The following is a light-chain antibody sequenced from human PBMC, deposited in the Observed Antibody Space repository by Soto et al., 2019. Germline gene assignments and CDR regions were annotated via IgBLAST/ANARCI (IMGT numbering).Light chain of an antibody. V-gene: IGLV2-14*01. CDR2: EVS. Sequence: QSVLTQPASVSGSPGQSITISCTGTSSDVGGYNYVSWYQQHPGKAPKLMIYEVSNRPSGVSNRFSGSKSGNTASLTISGLQAEDEADYYCSSYTSSSTLDVFGTGTMVTVL. J-gene: IGLJ1*01. CDR1: SSDVGGYNY. CDR3: SSYTSSSTLDV.